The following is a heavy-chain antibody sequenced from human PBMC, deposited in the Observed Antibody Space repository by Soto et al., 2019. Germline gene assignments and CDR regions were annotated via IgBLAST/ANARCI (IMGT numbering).Heavy chain of an antibody. CDR2: IYYSGST. V-gene: IGHV4-31*03. CDR1: GGSISSGGYY. D-gene: IGHD3-22*01. J-gene: IGHJ6*02. Sequence: SETLSLTCTVSGGSISSGGYYWSWIRQHPGKGLEWIGYIYYSGSTYYNPSLKSRVTISVDTSKNQFSLKLSSVTAADTAVYYCAILRQAENYDSSGYVYYYGMDVWGQGTTVTVSS. CDR3: AILRQAENYDSSGYVYYYGMDV.